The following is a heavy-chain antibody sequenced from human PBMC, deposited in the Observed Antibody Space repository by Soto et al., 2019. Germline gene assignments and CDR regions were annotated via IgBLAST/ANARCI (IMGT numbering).Heavy chain of an antibody. Sequence: PGGSLRLCCTASGFTFDSQWLHWGRQATVKGRVWVSRIYFDGITTNYADAVKGRLTVSRDNAKKTVYLHVNTLRDEDTAVYYCARGGAMGIDYWGQGT. D-gene: IGHD1-26*01. CDR2: IYFDGITT. J-gene: IGHJ4*02. V-gene: IGHV3-74*01. CDR1: GFTFDSQW. CDR3: ARGGAMGIDY.